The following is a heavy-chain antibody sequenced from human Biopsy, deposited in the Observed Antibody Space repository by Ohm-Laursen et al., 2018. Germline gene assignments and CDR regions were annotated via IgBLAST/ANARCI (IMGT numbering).Heavy chain of an antibody. CDR1: GDSISSYY. V-gene: IGHV4-59*01. Sequence: GTLSLTYTVSGDSISSYYWSWIWQPPGKGLQWIGYVYYTGSTDYNPSLQSRVTISVDTSKNHFSLRLRSVTPADTAIYYCARDRGYYSDRTVPGYFDLWGRGTLVTVSS. D-gene: IGHD3-22*01. J-gene: IGHJ2*01. CDR2: VYYTGST. CDR3: ARDRGYYSDRTVPGYFDL.